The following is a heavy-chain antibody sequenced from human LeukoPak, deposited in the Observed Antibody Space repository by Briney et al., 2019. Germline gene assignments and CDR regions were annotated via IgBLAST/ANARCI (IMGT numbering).Heavy chain of an antibody. CDR2: IFAGGST. CDR3: ARDQMDY. CDR1: GFIFSTYW. Sequence: GGSLRLSCGASGFIFSTYWMSWVRQAPGKGLEWVSIIFAGGSTYHADSVKGRFTISRDNSKNTLYLQMNSLRAEDTAVYYCARDQMDYWGQGTLVTVSS. J-gene: IGHJ4*02. V-gene: IGHV3-53*01.